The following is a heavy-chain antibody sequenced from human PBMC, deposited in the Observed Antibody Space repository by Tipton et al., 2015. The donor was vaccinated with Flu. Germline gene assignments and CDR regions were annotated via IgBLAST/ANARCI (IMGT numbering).Heavy chain of an antibody. CDR3: AREGRNSGGLDY. V-gene: IGHV4-4*07. CDR2: MYVSGST. CDR1: GGSMSSFY. J-gene: IGHJ4*02. Sequence: LSLTCTVSGGSMSSFYWTWIRQPAGKGLEWIGRMYVSGSTKYNPSLKSRVTMSVDTSKNQFSLKLSSVTAADTAVYFCAREGRNSGGLDYWGQGTLVTVSS. D-gene: IGHD1-26*01.